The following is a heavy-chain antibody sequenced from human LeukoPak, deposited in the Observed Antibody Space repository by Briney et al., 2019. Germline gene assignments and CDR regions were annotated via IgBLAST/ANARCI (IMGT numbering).Heavy chain of an antibody. V-gene: IGHV4-34*01. CDR2: INHSGST. Sequence: SETLSLTCAVYGGSFSGYYWSWIRQPPGKGLEWIGEINHSGSTNYNPSLKSRVIISADTSKNQFSLNLTSVTAADTAMYYCVQTTGWPGFDYWGQGILVTVSS. CDR3: VQTTGWPGFDY. CDR1: GGSFSGYY. J-gene: IGHJ4*02. D-gene: IGHD1-1*01.